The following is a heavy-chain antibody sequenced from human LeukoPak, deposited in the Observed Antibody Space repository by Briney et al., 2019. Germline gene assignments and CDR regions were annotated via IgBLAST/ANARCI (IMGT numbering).Heavy chain of an antibody. D-gene: IGHD2-2*01. CDR3: ARTIVVVPAATPYAFDI. CDR2: INTNTGNP. V-gene: IGHV7-4-1*02. J-gene: IGHJ3*02. CDR1: GYTFTSYA. Sequence: ASVKVSCKTSGYTFTSYAMNWVRQAPGQGLECMGWINTNTGNPTYAQGFTGRFVFSLDTSVSTAYLQISSLQAEDTAVYYCARTIVVVPAATPYAFDIWGQGTMVTVSS.